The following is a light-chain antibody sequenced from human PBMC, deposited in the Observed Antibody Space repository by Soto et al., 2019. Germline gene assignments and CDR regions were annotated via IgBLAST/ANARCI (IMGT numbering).Light chain of an antibody. Sequence: IVLTQSPATLSLSPGARATLSCRASQSVSSYLAWYQQKPGQAPRLLIYDASNSATGIPARFSGSGSGTDFTLTISILEPTDFAVYYCQQDGIFGHGTLLEI. CDR2: DAS. J-gene: IGKJ5*01. CDR3: QQDGI. CDR1: QSVSSY. V-gene: IGKV3-11*01.